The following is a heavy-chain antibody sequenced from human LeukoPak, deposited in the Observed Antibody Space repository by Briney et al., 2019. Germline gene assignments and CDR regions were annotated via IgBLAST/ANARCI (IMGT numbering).Heavy chain of an antibody. CDR1: GFTFSSYS. CDR3: AKFMTTVTTAYWYFDL. J-gene: IGHJ2*01. CDR2: IRSSSSYI. V-gene: IGHV3-21*04. Sequence: SGGSLRLSCAASGFTFSSYSMNWVRQAPGKGLEWVSSIRSSSSYIYYADSVKGRFTISRDNSKNTLYLQMNSLRAEDTAVYYCAKFMTTVTTAYWYFDLWGRGTLVTVSS. D-gene: IGHD4-17*01.